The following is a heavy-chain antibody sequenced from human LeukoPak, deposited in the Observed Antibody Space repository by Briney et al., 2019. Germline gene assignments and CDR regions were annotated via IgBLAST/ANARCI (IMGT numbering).Heavy chain of an antibody. CDR2: INPNSGGT. V-gene: IGHV1-2*04. J-gene: IGHJ5*02. Sequence: ASVKVSCKASGYTFTGYYMHWVRQAPGQGLEWMGWINPNSGGTNYAQKFQGWVTMTRDTSISTAYMELSSLRSDDTSGYYCASGVRGGGSCYGGFWFDPWGQGTLVTVSS. D-gene: IGHD2-15*01. CDR1: GYTFTGYY. CDR3: ASGVRGGGSCYGGFWFDP.